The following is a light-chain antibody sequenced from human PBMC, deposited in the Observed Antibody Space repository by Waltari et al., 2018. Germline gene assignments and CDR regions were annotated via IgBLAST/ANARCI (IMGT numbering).Light chain of an antibody. J-gene: IGLJ1*01. Sequence: YDFVSWYQQHPGTAPKLLIFAVTSRPSGVSARFSGSKSGSAASLTISGLLPEDEATYFCASYTSTSPVTIFGGGTKVAV. CDR2: AVT. CDR1: YDF. V-gene: IGLV2-14*03. CDR3: ASYTSTSPVTI.